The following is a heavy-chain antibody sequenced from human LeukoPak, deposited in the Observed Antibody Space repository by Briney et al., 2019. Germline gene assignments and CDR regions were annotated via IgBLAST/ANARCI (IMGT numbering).Heavy chain of an antibody. D-gene: IGHD4/OR15-4a*01. V-gene: IGHV4-34*01. CDR1: GGSFSGYY. CDR3: ARGMRVLAMPSLDWFDP. J-gene: IGHJ5*02. Sequence: SETLSLTCAVYGGSFSGYYWSWIRQPPGKGLEWIGEINHSGSTNYNPSLKSRVTISVDTSKNQFSLKLSSVTAADTAVYYCARGMRVLAMPSLDWFDPWGQGTLVTVSS. CDR2: INHSGST.